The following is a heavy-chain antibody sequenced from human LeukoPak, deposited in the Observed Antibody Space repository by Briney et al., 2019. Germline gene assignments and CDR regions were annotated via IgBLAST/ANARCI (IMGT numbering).Heavy chain of an antibody. V-gene: IGHV4-59*01. D-gene: IGHD4-17*01. Sequence: SETLSLTCTVSGGSISSYYWSWIRQPPGKGLEWIGYIYYSGSTNYNPSLKSRVTISVDTSKNQFSLKLSSVTAADTAVYYCASIADYGDLWFDPWGQGTLVTVSS. CDR2: IYYSGST. CDR1: GGSISSYY. CDR3: ASIADYGDLWFDP. J-gene: IGHJ5*02.